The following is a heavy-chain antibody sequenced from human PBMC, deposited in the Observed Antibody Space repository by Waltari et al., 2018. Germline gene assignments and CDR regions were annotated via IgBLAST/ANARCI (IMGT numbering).Heavy chain of an antibody. CDR1: GDSVSTSGYY. V-gene: IGHV4-39*01. Sequence: QLQLQESGPGLVKPSETLSLSCTVSGDSVSTSGYYWTWIRQPPGKGLEWIGTIFYSGSTYHNQPLKSRVTMAVDTSRNQFSLNLSSVTAADTAVYYGARRGVSDFDYYFDSWGQGTLVTVSA. J-gene: IGHJ4*02. CDR3: ARRGVSDFDYYFDS. D-gene: IGHD3-9*01. CDR2: IFYSGST.